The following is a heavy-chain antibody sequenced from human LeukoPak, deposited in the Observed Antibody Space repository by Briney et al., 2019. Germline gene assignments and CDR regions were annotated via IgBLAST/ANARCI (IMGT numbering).Heavy chain of an antibody. CDR1: GGSISSYY. Sequence: PSETLSLTCTVSGGSISSYYWSWIRQPPGRGLEWIGYIYYSGSTNYNPSLKSRVTISVDTSKNQFSLKLSSVTAADTAVYYCARGHLAGTTLGFDYWGQGTLVTVSS. J-gene: IGHJ4*02. CDR3: ARGHLAGTTLGFDY. D-gene: IGHD1/OR15-1a*01. V-gene: IGHV4-59*01. CDR2: IYYSGST.